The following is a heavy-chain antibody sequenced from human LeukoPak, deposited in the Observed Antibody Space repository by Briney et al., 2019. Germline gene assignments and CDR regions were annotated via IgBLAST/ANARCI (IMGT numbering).Heavy chain of an antibody. Sequence: SQTLSLTCTVSGGSISSGGYYWSWIRQHPGKGLEWIGYIYYSGSTYYNPSLKSRVTISVDTSKNQFSLRLSSVTAADTAVYYCARGGSGYHSSLYYYYYYMDVWGKGTTVTVSS. CDR2: IYYSGST. CDR3: ARGGSGYHSSLYYYYYYMDV. D-gene: IGHD3-3*01. V-gene: IGHV4-31*03. CDR1: GGSISSGGYY. J-gene: IGHJ6*03.